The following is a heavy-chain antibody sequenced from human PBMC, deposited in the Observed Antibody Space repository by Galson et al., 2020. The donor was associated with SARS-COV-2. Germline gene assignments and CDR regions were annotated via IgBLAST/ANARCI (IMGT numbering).Heavy chain of an antibody. CDR1: GFTFSVFA. V-gene: IGHV3-23*01. Sequence: GGSLRLSCAASGFTFSVFAMTWVRPAPGKGLEWVSTVSATGGATYYADSVKGRFTISRDNSKNTLYLQVNSLRAEDTAVYYCATGEQRPLTYFAYWGQGTLVTVSA. CDR2: VSATGGAT. D-gene: IGHD3-9*01. J-gene: IGHJ4*02. CDR3: ATGEQRPLTYFAY.